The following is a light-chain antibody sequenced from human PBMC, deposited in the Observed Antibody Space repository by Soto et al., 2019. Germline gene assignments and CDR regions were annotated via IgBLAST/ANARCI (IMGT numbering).Light chain of an antibody. J-gene: IGKJ4*01. Sequence: DIQMTQSPSSLSASVGDRVTITCQASQNITNFLNWYQHKLGKAPNLLIYDASNLEAEVPSRFSGTGSGTEVSFTISSLQPEDIGSYFCQQYDDLPVTFGGGTKVEIK. CDR3: QQYDDLPVT. V-gene: IGKV1-33*01. CDR1: QNITNF. CDR2: DAS.